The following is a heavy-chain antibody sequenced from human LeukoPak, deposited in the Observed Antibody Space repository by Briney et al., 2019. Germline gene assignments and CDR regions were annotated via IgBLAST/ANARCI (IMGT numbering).Heavy chain of an antibody. CDR2: FNHGGNT. D-gene: IGHD2-21*01. V-gene: IGHV4-39*07. CDR1: DDSAYSSGFY. J-gene: IGHJ4*02. CDR3: ATDRDLRWFYF. Sequence: SETLSLTCTVSDDSAYSSGFYLGWIRQPPGKGLEWIGSFNHGGNTYYNPSLKSRVTISGDTYKKEFSLKLSSVTAADTAVYYCATDRDLRWFYFWGQGTLVTVSS.